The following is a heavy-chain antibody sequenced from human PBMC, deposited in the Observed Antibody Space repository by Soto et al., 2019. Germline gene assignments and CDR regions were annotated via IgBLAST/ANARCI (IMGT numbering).Heavy chain of an antibody. Sequence: PSGTLALACTVSGDSIISFDHDWSCIREPPGNGLDWIGYIYYSSSTYYIPSLQSRVTISLDTSKNQSYLKLNSVTAEDTAVYYCARVDIFNVYGCTDARGQGTPVTVSS. J-gene: IGHJ4*03. D-gene: IGHD3-9*01. CDR1: GDSIISFDHD. CDR3: ARVDIFNVYGCTDA. V-gene: IGHV4-30-4*01. CDR2: IYYSSST.